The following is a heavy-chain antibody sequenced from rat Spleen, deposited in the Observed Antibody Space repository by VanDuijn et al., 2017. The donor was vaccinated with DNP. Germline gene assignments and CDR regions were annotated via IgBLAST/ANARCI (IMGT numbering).Heavy chain of an antibody. D-gene: IGHD1-12*01. V-gene: IGHV5-25*01. J-gene: IGHJ4*01. CDR1: GFTFSNYY. CDR2: ISGGGGNT. CDR3: ARHRTIMPYYYAMDA. Sequence: EVRLVESGGGLVQPGGSMKLSCAASGFTFSNYYMAWVRQAPTKGLEWVASISGGGGNTYYQDSVKGRFTISRDNAKSTLYLQMDSLRSEDTATYYCARHRTIMPYYYAMDAWGQGASVTVSS.